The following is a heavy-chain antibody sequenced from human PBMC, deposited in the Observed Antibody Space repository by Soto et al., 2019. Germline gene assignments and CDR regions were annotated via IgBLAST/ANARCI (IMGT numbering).Heavy chain of an antibody. V-gene: IGHV4-4*07. J-gene: IGHJ4*02. D-gene: IGHD6-13*01. CDR3: ARGIPLEAAGSTTVFDY. CDR1: GGSISSYY. CDR2: IYTSVST. Sequence: SETLSLTCTVSGGSISSYYWSWIRQPAGKGLEWIGRIYTSVSTNYNPSLKSRVTMSVDTSKNQFSLKLSSVTAADTAVYYCARGIPLEAAGSTTVFDYWGQGTLVTVSS.